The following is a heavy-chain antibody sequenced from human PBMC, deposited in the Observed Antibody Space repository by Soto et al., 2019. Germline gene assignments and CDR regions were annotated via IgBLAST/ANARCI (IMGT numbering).Heavy chain of an antibody. J-gene: IGHJ3*02. V-gene: IGHV4-31*03. CDR1: GGSISSGGYY. CDR3: ARGFGYYYDSSGYYPDAFDI. CDR2: IYYSGST. D-gene: IGHD3-22*01. Sequence: QVQLQESGPGLVKPSQTLSLTCTVSGGSISSGGYYWSWIRQHPGKGLEWIGYIYYSGSTYYNPSLKSRVIISVDTSKNQFSLKLSSVTAADTAVYYCARGFGYYYDSSGYYPDAFDIWGQGTMVTVSS.